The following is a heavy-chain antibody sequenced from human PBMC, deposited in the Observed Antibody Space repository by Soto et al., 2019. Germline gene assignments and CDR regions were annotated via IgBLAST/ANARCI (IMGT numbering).Heavy chain of an antibody. CDR1: GFTFNIHA. Sequence: EVQLLESGGRLVQPGGSLRLSCAASGFTFNIHAMSWVRQAPGKGLQWVSTIAPGADYTNYAESVRGRFAISRDNSSNTVYRHMNNLTAEDTAVYYRAWGYCSGGTCHSSEYFQHWGQGTLVTVSP. V-gene: IGHV3-23*01. CDR3: AWGYCSGGTCHSSEYFQH. J-gene: IGHJ1*01. CDR2: IAPGADYT. D-gene: IGHD2-15*01.